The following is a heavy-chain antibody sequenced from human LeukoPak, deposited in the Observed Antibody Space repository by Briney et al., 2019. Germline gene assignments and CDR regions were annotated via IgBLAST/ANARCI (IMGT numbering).Heavy chain of an antibody. Sequence: KPGGSLRLSCAASGITFSSYNMSWVRQAPGKGLEWVANIKQDGSEKYYVDSVKGRFTISRDNAKNSLYLQMNSLRAEDTAVYYCARDGPIQSPFYNNWFDPWGQGTLVTVSS. CDR2: IKQDGSEK. J-gene: IGHJ5*02. V-gene: IGHV3-7*01. D-gene: IGHD2-2*02. CDR3: ARDGPIQSPFYNNWFDP. CDR1: GITFSSYN.